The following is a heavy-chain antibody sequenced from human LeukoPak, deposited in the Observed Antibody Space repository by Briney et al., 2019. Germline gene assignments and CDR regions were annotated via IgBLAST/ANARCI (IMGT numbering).Heavy chain of an antibody. D-gene: IGHD3-3*01. CDR3: ARSPDPLRHLEWLPRLYFDD. Sequence: PSETLSLTCAVYGGSFSGYYWSWIRQPPGKGLEWTGEINHSGSTNYNPSLKSRVSISVDTSKNQFSLRLSSVTAADTALYYCARSPDPLRHLEWLPRLYFDDWGQGTLVTVSS. J-gene: IGHJ4*02. CDR2: INHSGST. V-gene: IGHV4-34*01. CDR1: GGSFSGYY.